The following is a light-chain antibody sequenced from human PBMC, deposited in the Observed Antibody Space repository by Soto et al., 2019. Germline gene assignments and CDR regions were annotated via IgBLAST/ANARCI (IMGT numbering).Light chain of an antibody. V-gene: IGLV1-44*01. CDR1: TSNIGRNT. J-gene: IGLJ7*01. CDR2: TTN. Sequence: QSVLTQPPSMSGTPGQRVAISCYGSTSNIGRNTVSWYQQIPGKAPKLLIYTTNQRPSGVPDRFSGSKSGTSASLAINGLQSDDEADYYCASWDDSLNGAVFGGGTQLTVL. CDR3: ASWDDSLNGAV.